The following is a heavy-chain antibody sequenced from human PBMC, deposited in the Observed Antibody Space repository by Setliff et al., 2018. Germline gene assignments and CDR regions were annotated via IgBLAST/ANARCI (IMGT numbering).Heavy chain of an antibody. J-gene: IGHJ6*03. V-gene: IGHV1-18*01. Sequence: GSVTVSCEVALVRDLSYGISWLRQAPGQGTEWRGWISAYNDNTNYAQKVQGRVTMTTDTSTSTAYMELRSLTSDDTAVYYCAREGRRYYDSSGYYYDPYYYYYMDAWGNGTTVTVSS. CDR1: LVRDLSYG. CDR2: ISAYNDNT. D-gene: IGHD3-22*01. CDR3: AREGRRYYDSSGYYYDPYYYYYMDA.